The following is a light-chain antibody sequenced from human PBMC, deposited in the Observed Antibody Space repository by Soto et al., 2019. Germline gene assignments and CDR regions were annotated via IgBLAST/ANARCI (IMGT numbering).Light chain of an antibody. CDR1: QSISTY. CDR3: QQSYSTTRLT. J-gene: IGKJ3*01. V-gene: IGKV1-39*01. Sequence: DIQMTQSPSSLSASVGDRVTITCRASQSISTYLTWYQQKPRKAPKLLIYGASRLQSGVPSRFSGSGSGTNFTLTIDNLQTEDFATYYCQQSYSTTRLTLGPGTKVDIK. CDR2: GAS.